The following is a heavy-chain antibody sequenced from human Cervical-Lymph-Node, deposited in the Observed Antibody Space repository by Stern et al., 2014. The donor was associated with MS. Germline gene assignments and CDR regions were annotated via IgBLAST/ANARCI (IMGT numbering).Heavy chain of an antibody. CDR2: IYGDDTT. V-gene: IGHV2-5*02. D-gene: IGHD1-1*01. CDR3: ARTGDPWFDS. Sequence: QITLKESGPSLVKPTETLTLTCKFSGFSLSSGAVAVARLRQPPGKALEWLGLIYGDDTTYYRPSLRTRVTVSKDASRDHVVLIMTNMDPVDTATYYCARTGDPWFDSWGQGTLVTVSS. CDR1: GFSLSSGAVA. J-gene: IGHJ5*01.